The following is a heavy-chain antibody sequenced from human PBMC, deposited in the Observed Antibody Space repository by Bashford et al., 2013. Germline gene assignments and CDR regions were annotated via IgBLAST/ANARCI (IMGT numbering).Heavy chain of an antibody. D-gene: IGHD5-12*01. CDR3: TSDSGNAGGGLDC. CDR1: GFTFSGSA. J-gene: IGHJ4*02. Sequence: GSLRLSCAASGFTFSGSAIHWVRQASGKGLEWVGRIRSRANNYATAYAASVKGRFTISRDDSKNTAYLQMNSLKTEDTAVYYCTSDSGNAGGGLDCWGQGTLVTVSS. CDR2: IRSRANNYAT. V-gene: IGHV3-73*01.